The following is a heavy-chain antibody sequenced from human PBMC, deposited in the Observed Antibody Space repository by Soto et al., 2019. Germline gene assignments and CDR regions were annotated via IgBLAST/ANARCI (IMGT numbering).Heavy chain of an antibody. J-gene: IGHJ6*02. CDR2: ITFSGNTV. CDR3: ARVSWREKYGMDV. Sequence: QVQLVESGGGLVKPGGSLRLSCAASGFTFSDSYMSWIRQAPGKGLEWISYITFSGNTVYYADSLKGRFTISRDNAKNSLHLQMNRLRAEDTAVYYCARVSWREKYGMDVWGQGTTVTVSS. V-gene: IGHV3-11*01. CDR1: GFTFSDSY.